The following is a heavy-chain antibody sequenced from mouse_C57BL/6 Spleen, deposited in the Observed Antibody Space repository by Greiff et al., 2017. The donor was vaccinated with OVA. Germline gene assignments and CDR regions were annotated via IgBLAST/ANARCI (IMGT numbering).Heavy chain of an antibody. Sequence: LVESGAELARPGASVKLSCKASGYTFTSYGISWVKQRTGQGLEWIGEIYPRSGNTYYNEKFKGKATLTADKSSSTAYMELRSLTSEDSAVYFCARLKYYGSNFDYWGQGTTLTVSS. CDR2: IYPRSGNT. J-gene: IGHJ2*01. CDR3: ARLKYYGSNFDY. V-gene: IGHV1-81*01. D-gene: IGHD1-1*01. CDR1: GYTFTSYG.